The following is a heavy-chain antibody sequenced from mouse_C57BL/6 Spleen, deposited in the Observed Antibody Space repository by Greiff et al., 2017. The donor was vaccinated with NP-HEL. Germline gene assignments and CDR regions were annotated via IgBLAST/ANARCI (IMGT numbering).Heavy chain of an antibody. CDR1: GYTFTDYY. CDR2: INPNNGGT. D-gene: IGHD1-1*01. J-gene: IGHJ3*01. V-gene: IGHV1-26*01. CDR3: ARVYGAWFAY. Sequence: EVQLQQSGPELVKPGASVKISCKASGYTFTDYYMNWVKQSHGKSLEWIGDINPNNGGTSYNQKFKGKATLTVDKSSSTAYMELRSLTSEDSAVYYCARVYGAWFAYWGQGTLVTVSA.